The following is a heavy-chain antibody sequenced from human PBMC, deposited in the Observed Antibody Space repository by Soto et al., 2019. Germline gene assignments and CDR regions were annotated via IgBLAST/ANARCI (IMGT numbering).Heavy chain of an antibody. J-gene: IGHJ3*02. V-gene: IGHV6-1*01. CDR3: ARYSSTLSQYAFDI. Sequence: SQTLSLTCAISVYSVSSFSAAWNWIIPSPSRGLEWLGRIYYRSKWDNDYAVSVKSRITINPDTSKNQFSLLLNSVTPEDTALYYCARYSSTLSQYAFDIWGQGTMVIVSS. CDR2: IYYRSKWDN. D-gene: IGHD6-13*01. CDR1: VYSVSSFSAA.